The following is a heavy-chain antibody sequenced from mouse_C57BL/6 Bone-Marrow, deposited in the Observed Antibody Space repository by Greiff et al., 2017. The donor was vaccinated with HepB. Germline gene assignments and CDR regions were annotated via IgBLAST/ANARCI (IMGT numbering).Heavy chain of an antibody. V-gene: IGHV3-6*01. J-gene: IGHJ3*01. Sequence: EVQLQQSGPGLVKPSQSLSLTCSVTGYSITSCYYWNWIRQFPGNKLEWMGYISYDGSNNYNPSLKNRISITRDTSKNQFFLKLNSVTTEDTATYYCARDYYGSSYLAWFAYWGQGTLVTVSA. CDR2: ISYDGSN. D-gene: IGHD1-1*01. CDR3: ARDYYGSSYLAWFAY. CDR1: GYSITSCYY.